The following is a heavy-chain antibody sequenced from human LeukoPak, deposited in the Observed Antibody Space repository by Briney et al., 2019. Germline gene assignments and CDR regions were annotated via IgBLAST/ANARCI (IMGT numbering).Heavy chain of an antibody. CDR3: ARVAPHRRVAAAEYYFDY. J-gene: IGHJ4*02. D-gene: IGHD6-13*01. V-gene: IGHV1-18*01. Sequence: ASVKVSCKASGYTFSTYGISWVRQAPGQGLEWMGWISAYNGNTNYAQKLQGRVTMTTDTSTSTAYMELRSLRSDDTAVCYCARVAPHRRVAAAEYYFDYWGQGTLATVSS. CDR2: ISAYNGNT. CDR1: GYTFSTYG.